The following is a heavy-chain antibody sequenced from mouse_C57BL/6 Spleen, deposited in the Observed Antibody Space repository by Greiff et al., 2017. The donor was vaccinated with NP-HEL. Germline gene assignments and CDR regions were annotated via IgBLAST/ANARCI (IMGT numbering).Heavy chain of an antibody. J-gene: IGHJ2*01. V-gene: IGHV10-1*01. Sequence: EVMLVESGGGLVQPKGSLKLSCAASGFSFNTYAMNWVRQAPGKGLEWVARIRSKSNNYATYYADSVKDRFTISRDDSESMLYLQMNNLKTEDTAMYYCVRQGGYYPYYFDYWGQGTTLTVSS. CDR2: IRSKSNNYAT. D-gene: IGHD2-3*01. CDR1: GFSFNTYA. CDR3: VRQGGYYPYYFDY.